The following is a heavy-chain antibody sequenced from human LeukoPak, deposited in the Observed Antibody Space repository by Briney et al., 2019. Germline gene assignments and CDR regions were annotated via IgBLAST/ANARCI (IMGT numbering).Heavy chain of an antibody. J-gene: IGHJ6*03. D-gene: IGHD3-10*01. CDR1: GFTFSSYS. CDR2: ISSSSSYI. V-gene: IGHV3-21*01. Sequence: GGSLRLSCAASGFTFSSYSMNWVRQAPGKGLEWVSSISSSSSYIYYADSVKGRFTISRDNAKNSLYLQMNSLRAEDTAVYYCARDHLGGYYYYMDVWGKGTTVTVSS. CDR3: ARDHLGGYYYYMDV.